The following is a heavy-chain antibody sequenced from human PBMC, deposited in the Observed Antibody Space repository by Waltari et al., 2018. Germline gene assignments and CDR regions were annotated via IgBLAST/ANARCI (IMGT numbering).Heavy chain of an antibody. J-gene: IGHJ3*02. V-gene: IGHV3-33*01. D-gene: IGHD6-6*01. CDR2: IWYDGINK. Sequence: QVQLVESGGRVVRTGGSLRLACAASGFTFADYAMHWVRQAPGKGLEWVAVIWYDGINKYYRESVQGRFTISRDNSKNTLYLQMSSLRVEDTAVYYCARIAAPRAFDMWGQGTLVTVSS. CDR1: GFTFADYA. CDR3: ARIAAPRAFDM.